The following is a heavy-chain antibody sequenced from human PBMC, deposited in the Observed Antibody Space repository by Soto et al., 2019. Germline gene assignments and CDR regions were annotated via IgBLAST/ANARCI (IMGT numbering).Heavy chain of an antibody. CDR2: ISYDGSNK. D-gene: IGHD4-4*01. CDR1: GFTFSSYG. CDR3: AKDQGLQDLYYYCYGMDV. J-gene: IGHJ6*02. V-gene: IGHV3-30*18. Sequence: QVQLVESGGGVVQPGRSLRLSCAASGFTFSSYGMHWVRQAPGKGLEWVAVISYDGSNKYYADSVKGRFTISRDNSKNTXXLQMNSLRAEDTAVYYCAKDQGLQDLYYYCYGMDVWGQGTTVTVSS.